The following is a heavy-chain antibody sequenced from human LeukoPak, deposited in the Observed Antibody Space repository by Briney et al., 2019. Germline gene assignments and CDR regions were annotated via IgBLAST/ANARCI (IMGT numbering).Heavy chain of an antibody. CDR3: AREMNYYGSGSLDI. V-gene: IGHV4-61*02. D-gene: IGHD3-10*01. J-gene: IGHJ3*02. CDR1: GGSIGSGSYY. CDR2: IYTSGST. Sequence: PSPSLSLTCTVAGGSIGSGSYYWSWIRPPAGKGLEWIGRIYTSGSTNYNSSFKSRVTISVDTSNNQFSLKLSSVTAADTAVYYCAREMNYYGSGSLDIWGQGTMVTVSS.